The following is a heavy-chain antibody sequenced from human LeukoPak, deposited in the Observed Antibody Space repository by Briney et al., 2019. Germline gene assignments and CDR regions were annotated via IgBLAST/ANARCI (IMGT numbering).Heavy chain of an antibody. Sequence: PSETLSLTCTVSGGSISNFYWSWIRQPPGKGLEWIGYIYSSGDTNYNPSLKSRLTVSLDTSKNQFSLKLTSVTAADTAVYYCARYNWNDETFDYWGQGTLVTVSS. J-gene: IGHJ4*02. CDR3: ARYNWNDETFDY. V-gene: IGHV4-4*09. CDR1: GGSISNFY. D-gene: IGHD1-1*01. CDR2: IYSSGDT.